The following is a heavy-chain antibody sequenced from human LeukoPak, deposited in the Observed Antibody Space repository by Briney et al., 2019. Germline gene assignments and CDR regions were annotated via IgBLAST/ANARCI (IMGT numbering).Heavy chain of an antibody. CDR1: GYTFTGYY. CDR2: INPNSGGT. Sequence: ASVTVSCKASGYTFTGYYMHWVRQAPGQGLEWMGWINPNSGGTNYAQKFQGRVTMTRDTSISTAYMELSRLRSDDTAVYYCARDCRYYDSSGYYYIAFDIWGQGTMVTVSS. CDR3: ARDCRYYDSSGYYYIAFDI. V-gene: IGHV1-2*02. J-gene: IGHJ3*02. D-gene: IGHD3-22*01.